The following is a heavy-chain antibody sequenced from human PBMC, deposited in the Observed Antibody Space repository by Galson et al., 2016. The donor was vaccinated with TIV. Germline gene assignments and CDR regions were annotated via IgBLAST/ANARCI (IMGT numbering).Heavy chain of an antibody. Sequence: SLRLSCAASGFTSSTFWMSWVRQAPGKGLEWVANIKQDGSDKSYVDSVKGRFTISRDHTKNSVFLQMSSLRAEDTAVYYCVRDWDDYGHHSAFDSWGQGTQVTVSS. CDR2: IKQDGSDK. J-gene: IGHJ4*02. D-gene: IGHD4-17*01. CDR1: GFTSSTFW. CDR3: VRDWDDYGHHSAFDS. V-gene: IGHV3-7*01.